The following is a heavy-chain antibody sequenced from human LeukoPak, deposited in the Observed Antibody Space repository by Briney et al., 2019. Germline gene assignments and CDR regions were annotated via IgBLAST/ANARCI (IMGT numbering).Heavy chain of an antibody. CDR3: ARVSVAAAGYKFYYYFDY. CDR2: IYYSGST. CDR1: GGSISSYY. V-gene: IGHV4-59*01. J-gene: IGHJ4*02. D-gene: IGHD6-13*01. Sequence: PSETLSLTCTVSGGSISSYYWSWIRQPPGKGLEWIGYIYYSGSTNYNPSLKSRVTISVDTSKNQFSLKLSSVTAADTAVYYCARVSVAAAGYKFYYYFDYWGQGTLVTVSS.